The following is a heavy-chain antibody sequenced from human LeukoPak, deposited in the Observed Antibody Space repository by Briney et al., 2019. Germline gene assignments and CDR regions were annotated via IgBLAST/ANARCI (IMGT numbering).Heavy chain of an antibody. CDR2: IGVFNGNR. D-gene: IGHD1-26*01. V-gene: IGHV1-18*01. Sequence: ASVKVSCKTSGYTFSRYGFSWVRQAPGQGLEWIGWIGVFNGNRNYAKSVQGRITLTADTSTNATYMELRSLTSDDTAVYFCGRDWDWHVQFWGQGTLITVSS. J-gene: IGHJ4*02. CDR3: GRDWDWHVQF. CDR1: GYTFSRYG.